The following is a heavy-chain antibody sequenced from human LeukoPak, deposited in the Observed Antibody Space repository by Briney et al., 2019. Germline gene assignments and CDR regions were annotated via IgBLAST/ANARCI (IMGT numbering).Heavy chain of an antibody. CDR1: GYTFTGYY. V-gene: IGHV1-2*02. CDR3: ARGPRRNWFDP. Sequence: AAVKDSCKASGYTFTGYYMHWVRPAPGQGREWMGWINPNSGGTNYAQKFQGRVTMTRDTSISTAYMELSRLRSEDMAVYYCARGPRRNWFDPWGQGTLVTVSS. J-gene: IGHJ5*02. CDR2: INPNSGGT.